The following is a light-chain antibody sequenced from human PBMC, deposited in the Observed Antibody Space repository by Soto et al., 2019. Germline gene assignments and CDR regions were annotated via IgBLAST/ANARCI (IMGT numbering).Light chain of an antibody. Sequence: QSALTQPASVSGSPGQSITISCTGTSSDVGSYNLVSWYQQHPGKAPKLMIYEGSKRPSGVSNRFSGSKSGHTASLTISGLQAEDEADYYCCSYAGSSFWVFGGGTKLTVL. CDR1: SSDVGSYNL. CDR2: EGS. J-gene: IGLJ3*02. CDR3: CSYAGSSFWV. V-gene: IGLV2-23*01.